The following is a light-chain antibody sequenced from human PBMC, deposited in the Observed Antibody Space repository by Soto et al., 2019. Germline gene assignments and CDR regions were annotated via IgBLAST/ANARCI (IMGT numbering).Light chain of an antibody. CDR3: QQYYSYPQT. CDR2: AAS. Sequence: AIQMNQSPSSFSASTGDRVTITCRASQGISSYLAWYQQKPGKAPKLLIYAASTLQSGVPSRFSGSGSGTDFTLTISCLQSEDFATYYCQQYYSYPQTFGQGTKVDIK. V-gene: IGKV1-8*01. J-gene: IGKJ1*01. CDR1: QGISSY.